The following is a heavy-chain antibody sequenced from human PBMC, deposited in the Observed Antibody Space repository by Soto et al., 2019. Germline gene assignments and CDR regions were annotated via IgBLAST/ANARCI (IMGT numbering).Heavy chain of an antibody. V-gene: IGHV4-30-4*01. CDR2: IYYTGKT. J-gene: IGHJ5*02. CDR1: GDYIHVGGYY. D-gene: IGHD2-2*01. Sequence: SETLSLTCSFSGDYIHVGGYYWTWIRQRPGKGLEWMGYIYYTGKTYYNPSLESRLTMSVDRSKNQFSLRLTSVTAADTAVYFCGRDLTSNANCIDPWGQGTLVTVSS. CDR3: GRDLTSNANCIDP.